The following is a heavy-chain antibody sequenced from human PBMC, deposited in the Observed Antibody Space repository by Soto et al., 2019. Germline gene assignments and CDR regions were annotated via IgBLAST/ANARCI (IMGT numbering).Heavy chain of an antibody. J-gene: IGHJ3*02. CDR2: INPADPGT. CDR1: GYSFANYW. CDR3: ARREPYTRNYMEAFDM. Sequence: DSLEISCEGSGYSFANYWISWVRKVPGKALEWMGIINPADPGTRNNPSFHSQVTISADKSISTAYLQWSSLKASDTAMYCWARREPYTRNYMEAFDMWAQGRMVTVSS. V-gene: IGHV5-51*01. D-gene: IGHD1-7*01.